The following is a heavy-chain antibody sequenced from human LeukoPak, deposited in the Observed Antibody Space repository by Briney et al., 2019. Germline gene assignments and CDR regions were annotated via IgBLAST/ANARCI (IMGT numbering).Heavy chain of an antibody. Sequence: SETLSLTCAVYGGSFSGYYWSWIRQPPGKGLEWIGEINHSGSTNYNPPLKSRVTISVDTSKNQFSLKLSSVTAADTAVYYCARGLAAAQNMFDPWGQGTLVTVSS. CDR2: INHSGST. V-gene: IGHV4-34*01. CDR3: ARGLAAAQNMFDP. D-gene: IGHD6-13*01. J-gene: IGHJ5*02. CDR1: GGSFSGYY.